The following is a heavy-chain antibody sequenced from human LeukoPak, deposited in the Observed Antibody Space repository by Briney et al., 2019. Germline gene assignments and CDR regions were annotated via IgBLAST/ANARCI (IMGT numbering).Heavy chain of an antibody. V-gene: IGHV3-23*01. CDR3: AKDEWLVRRFDY. J-gene: IGHJ4*02. CDR1: GFTSISYA. D-gene: IGHD6-19*01. Sequence: GGSLRLSCAASGFTSISYAMSWVRQAPGKGLEWVSAISGSGGSTYYADSVKGRFTISRDNSKNTLYLQMNSLRAEDTAVYYCAKDEWLVRRFDYWGQGTLVTVSS. CDR2: ISGSGGST.